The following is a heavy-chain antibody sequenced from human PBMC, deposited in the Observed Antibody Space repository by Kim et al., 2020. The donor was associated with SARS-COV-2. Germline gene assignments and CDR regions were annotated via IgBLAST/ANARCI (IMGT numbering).Heavy chain of an antibody. V-gene: IGHV3-30*02. Sequence: GRFTITRNNSKNTLYLQMNSLRAEDTAVYYCAKRYGYNPYGVYYYYGMDVWGQGTTVTVSS. D-gene: IGHD4-17*01. J-gene: IGHJ6*02. CDR3: AKRYGYNPYGVYYYYGMDV.